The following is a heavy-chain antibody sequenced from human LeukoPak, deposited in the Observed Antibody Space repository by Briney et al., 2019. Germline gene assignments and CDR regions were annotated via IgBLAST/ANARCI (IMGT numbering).Heavy chain of an antibody. CDR1: GYTFTSYC. CDR3: ARDRVNFWSYYYYYGMDV. V-gene: IGHV1-46*01. D-gene: IGHD3-3*01. Sequence: GASVKVCCKASGYTFTSYCMHWVRQAPGQGLEWMGIINPSGGSTSYAQKFQGRVTMTRDTSTSTVYMELSSLRSEDTAVYYCARDRVNFWSYYYYYGMDVWGQGTTVTVSS. J-gene: IGHJ6*02. CDR2: INPSGGST.